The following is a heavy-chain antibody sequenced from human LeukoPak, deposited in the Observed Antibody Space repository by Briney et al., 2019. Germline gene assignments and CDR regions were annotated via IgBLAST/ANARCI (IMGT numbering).Heavy chain of an antibody. CDR1: GFTFSSFA. J-gene: IGHJ4*02. V-gene: IGHV3-33*08. CDR3: ARGNDYGDY. CDR2: IWYDGSNK. Sequence: GGSLRLSCVASGFTFSSFAMHWVRQAPGKGLEWVAVIWYDGSNKYYADSVKGRFTISRDNSKNTLYLQMNSLRAEDTAVYYCARGNDYGDYWGQGTLVTVSS.